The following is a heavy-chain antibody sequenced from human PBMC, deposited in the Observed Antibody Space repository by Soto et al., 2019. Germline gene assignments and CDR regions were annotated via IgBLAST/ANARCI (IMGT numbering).Heavy chain of an antibody. CDR2: IIPIFGTA. J-gene: IGHJ6*02. Sequence: SVKVSCKVPANTLTELTIDWLRQAPGKGLEWMGGIIPIFGTANYAQKFQGRVTITADESTSTAYMELSGLRSEDTAVYYCARGVGYSGSYYGSYYYGMDVWGQGTTVTVSS. CDR3: ARGVGYSGSYYGSYYYGMDV. V-gene: IGHV1-69*13. D-gene: IGHD1-26*01. CDR1: ANTLTELT.